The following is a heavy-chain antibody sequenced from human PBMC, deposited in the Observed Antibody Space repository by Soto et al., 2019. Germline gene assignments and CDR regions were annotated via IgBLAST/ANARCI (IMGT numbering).Heavy chain of an antibody. V-gene: IGHV3-30*18. Sequence: PGGSLRLSCAASGFTFSSNAMHWVRQAPGKGLEWVALISYDGSDKYYADSVKGRFTISRDNSKNTVYLQMNRLRVEDTAVYKCAKARGHSYGYPVDYWGQGTLVTVSS. CDR2: ISYDGSDK. CDR3: AKARGHSYGYPVDY. CDR1: GFTFSSNA. J-gene: IGHJ4*02. D-gene: IGHD5-18*01.